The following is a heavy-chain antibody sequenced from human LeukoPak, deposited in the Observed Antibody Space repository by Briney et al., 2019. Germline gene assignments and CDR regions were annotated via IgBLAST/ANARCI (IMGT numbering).Heavy chain of an antibody. D-gene: IGHD6-6*01. CDR1: GFTFSSYA. Sequence: PGGSLRLSCAASGFTFSSYAMSWVRQAPGKGLEWVSAISGSGGSTYYADSVKGRFTISRDNSKNTLYLQMNSLRAEDTAVYYCAIDRVMENSSISQSWGQGTLVTVSS. V-gene: IGHV3-23*01. J-gene: IGHJ4*02. CDR3: AIDRVMENSSISQS. CDR2: ISGSGGST.